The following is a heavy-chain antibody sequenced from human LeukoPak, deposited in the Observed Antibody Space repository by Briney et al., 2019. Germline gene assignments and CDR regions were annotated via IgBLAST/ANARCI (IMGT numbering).Heavy chain of an antibody. V-gene: IGHV3-30*03. CDR1: GFTFSSYG. D-gene: IGHD1-14*01. Sequence: PGGSLRLSCAASGFTFSSYGMHWVRQAPGKGLEWVAVISYDGSNKYYADSVKGRFTISRDNSKNTLYLQMNSLRAEDTAVYYCARGVFMLPSNRLFKEGWGQGTLVTVSS. CDR2: ISYDGSNK. J-gene: IGHJ4*02. CDR3: ARGVFMLPSNRLFKEG.